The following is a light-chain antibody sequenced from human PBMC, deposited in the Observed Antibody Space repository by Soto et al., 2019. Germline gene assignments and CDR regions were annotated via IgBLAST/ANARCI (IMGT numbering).Light chain of an antibody. CDR3: QQYGSSPYT. V-gene: IGKV3-20*01. Sequence: EIVLTQSPGTLSLSPGKRATLSCRASQSVDSSYLAWYQQKPGQAPRLLIYGASSRATGIPDRFSGSGSETDFTLTISRLEREDFAVYYCQQYGSSPYTFGQGTKLEIK. CDR2: GAS. J-gene: IGKJ2*01. CDR1: QSVDSSY.